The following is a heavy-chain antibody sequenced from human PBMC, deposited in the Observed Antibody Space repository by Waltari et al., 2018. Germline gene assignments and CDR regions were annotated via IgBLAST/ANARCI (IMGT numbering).Heavy chain of an antibody. D-gene: IGHD2-21*01. CDR3: ARHPYYPLSNFDY. Sequence: QLQLQESGPGLVKPSETLSLTCTFSGGSIRSSSYSLGWIRQPPGKGLEWIGSIYYSGSTYYNPSLKSRVTISVDTSKNQFSLKLSSVTAADTAVYYCARHPYYPLSNFDYWGQGTLVTVSS. V-gene: IGHV4-39*07. CDR1: GGSIRSSSYS. CDR2: IYYSGST. J-gene: IGHJ4*02.